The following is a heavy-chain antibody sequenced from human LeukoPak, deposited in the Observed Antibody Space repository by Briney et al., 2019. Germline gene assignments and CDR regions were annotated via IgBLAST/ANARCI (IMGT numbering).Heavy chain of an antibody. CDR2: IYYSGST. CDR1: GASISSYY. D-gene: IGHD3-22*01. CDR3: ARLTMKNYYFDY. Sequence: SETLSLTCSVSGASISSYYWSWNRQPPGKGLEWIAYIYYSGSTNYNPSLKSRVTISVDTSKNQFSLKLSSVTAADTAVYYCARLTMKNYYFDYWGQGTLVTVSS. J-gene: IGHJ4*02. V-gene: IGHV4-59*01.